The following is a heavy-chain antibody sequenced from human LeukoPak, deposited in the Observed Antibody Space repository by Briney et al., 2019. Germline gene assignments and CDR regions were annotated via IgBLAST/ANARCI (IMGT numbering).Heavy chain of an antibody. V-gene: IGHV1-2*02. CDR2: INPNSGGT. Sequence: ASVKVSCKASGYTFTDYYMHWVRQAPGQGLEWMGWINPNSGGTNYAQKFQGRVTMTRDTSISTAYMELSRLRSDDTAVYYCARTYQLLFRTALDYWGQGTLVTVSS. J-gene: IGHJ4*02. CDR1: GYTFTDYY. CDR3: ARTYQLLFRTALDY. D-gene: IGHD2-2*01.